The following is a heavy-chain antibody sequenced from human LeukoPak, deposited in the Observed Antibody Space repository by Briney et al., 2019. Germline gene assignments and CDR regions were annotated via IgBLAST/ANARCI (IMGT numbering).Heavy chain of an antibody. CDR2: IGGSSSFI. CDR3: ARSIAAGRGNWFDP. Sequence: PGGSLRLSCASSGFTFSIYSMNWVRQAPGKGLEWVSSIGGSSSFIYYADSVKGRFTISRDNAKNSLYLQMNSLRAEDTAVYYCARSIAAGRGNWFDPWGQGTLVTVSS. V-gene: IGHV3-21*01. J-gene: IGHJ5*02. D-gene: IGHD6-6*01. CDR1: GFTFSIYS.